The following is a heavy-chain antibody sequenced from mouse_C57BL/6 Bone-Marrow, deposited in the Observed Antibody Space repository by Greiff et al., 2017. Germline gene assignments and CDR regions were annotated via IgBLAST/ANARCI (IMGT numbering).Heavy chain of an antibody. D-gene: IGHD2-14*01. CDR2: ISSGGDYI. J-gene: IGHJ4*01. V-gene: IGHV5-9-1*02. Sequence: EVQGVESGEGLVKPGGSLQLSCAASGFTFSSYAMSWVRQTPEKRLEWVAYISSGGDYIYYADTVKGRFTISRDNARNTLYLQMSSLKSEDTAMYYCTRPYVHYAMDYWGQGTSVTVSS. CDR1: GFTFSSYA. CDR3: TRPYVHYAMDY.